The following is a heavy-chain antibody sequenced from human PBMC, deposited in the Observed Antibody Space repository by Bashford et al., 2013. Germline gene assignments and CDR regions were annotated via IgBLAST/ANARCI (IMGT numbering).Heavy chain of an antibody. CDR2: INNDGSST. CDR1: GFTFSSYW. V-gene: IGHV3-74*01. D-gene: IGHD2-21*02. Sequence: GSLRLSCAASGFTFSSYWMHWVRQAPGKGLVWVSRINNDGSSTSYMDSVKGRFTISRDNVKNTLYLQMNSLRAEDTAVYYCARNSRDWTGLFDSWGQGILVTVSS. J-gene: IGHJ4*02. CDR3: ARNSRDWTGLFDS.